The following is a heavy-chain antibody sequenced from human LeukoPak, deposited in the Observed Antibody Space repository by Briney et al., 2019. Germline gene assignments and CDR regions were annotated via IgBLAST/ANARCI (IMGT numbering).Heavy chain of an antibody. J-gene: IGHJ4*02. Sequence: PGGSLRLSCAASGFTFDDYAMHWVRQAPGKGLEWVSGISWNSGSIGYADSVKGRFTISRDNAKNSLCLQMNSLRAEDTAVYYCARDAGYGGNSDYWGQGTLVTVSS. CDR1: GFTFDDYA. V-gene: IGHV3-9*01. D-gene: IGHD4-23*01. CDR3: ARDAGYGGNSDY. CDR2: ISWNSGSI.